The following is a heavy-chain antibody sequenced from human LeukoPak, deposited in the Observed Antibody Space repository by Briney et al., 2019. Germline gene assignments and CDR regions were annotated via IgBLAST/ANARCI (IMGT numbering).Heavy chain of an antibody. CDR1: GFIFGDDA. V-gene: IGHV3-49*03. Sequence: PGGSLRLSCTASGFIFGDDAWSWFRQAPGKGLEWICFIRKKGYGETTDYAASVRGRFTISRDDAKSIAYLQMNSLKTEDTALYYCSRGLHDYGDSNYYFDQWGRGTLVTVSS. D-gene: IGHD4-17*01. CDR2: IRKKGYGETT. CDR3: SRGLHDYGDSNYYFDQ. J-gene: IGHJ4*02.